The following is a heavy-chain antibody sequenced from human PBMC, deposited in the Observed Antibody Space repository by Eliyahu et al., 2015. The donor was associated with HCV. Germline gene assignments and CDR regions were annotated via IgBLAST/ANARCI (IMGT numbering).Heavy chain of an antibody. CDR1: GFTFXNAX. J-gene: IGHJ4*02. Sequence: EVQLVESGGGLVKPGGSLRLSCAASGFTFXNAXMSWVRQAPGKGLEWVGRIKSKTDGGTTDYAAPVKGRFTISRDDSKNTLYLQMNSLKTEDTAVYYCTTAERYCSSTSCFDYWGQGTLVTVSS. CDR2: IKSKTDGGTT. D-gene: IGHD2-2*01. CDR3: TTAERYCSSTSCFDY. V-gene: IGHV3-15*01.